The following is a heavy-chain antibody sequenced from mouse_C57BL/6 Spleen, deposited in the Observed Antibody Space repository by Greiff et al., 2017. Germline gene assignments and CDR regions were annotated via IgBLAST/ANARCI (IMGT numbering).Heavy chain of an antibody. CDR3: ARGNQKSCAFAY. Sequence: VQLQQPGAELVKPGASVKLSCKASGYTFTSYWMHWVKQRPGKGLEWIGEIDPYDSNTNYNQKVKGKSTLTVDKASSKVYRQLSSLTSEDSAVYYCARGNQKSCAFAYWGQGTLVTVSA. CDR2: IDPYDSNT. J-gene: IGHJ3*01. V-gene: IGHV1-69*01. CDR1: GYTFTSYW.